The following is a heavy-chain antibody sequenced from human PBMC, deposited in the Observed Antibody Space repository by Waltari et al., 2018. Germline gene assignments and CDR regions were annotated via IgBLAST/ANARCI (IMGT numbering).Heavy chain of an antibody. J-gene: IGHJ6*03. CDR1: GGSFSAYY. CDR2: INHSGST. V-gene: IGHV4-34*01. D-gene: IGHD3-3*01. Sequence: QVQLQQWGAGLLKPSETLSLTCSVYGGSFSAYYCSWIRQPPGKWMEWIGEINHSGSTNYNPSLKIRVTISLDTSKNQFSLKLSSVTAADTAVYYCARGVTIFYYYYYMDVWGKGTTVTVSS. CDR3: ARGVTIFYYYYYMDV.